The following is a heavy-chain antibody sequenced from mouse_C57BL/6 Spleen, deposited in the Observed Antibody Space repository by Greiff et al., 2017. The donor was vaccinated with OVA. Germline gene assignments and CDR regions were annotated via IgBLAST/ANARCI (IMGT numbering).Heavy chain of an antibody. CDR2: IYPGDGDT. D-gene: IGHD2-5*01. Sequence: VQLQQSGPELVKPGASVKISCKASGYAFSSSWMNWVKQRPGKGLEWTGRIYPGDGDTNYNGKFKGKATLTADKSSSTAYMQLSSLTSEDSAVYFCARDYSNYEDYAMDYWGQGTSVTVSS. J-gene: IGHJ4*01. V-gene: IGHV1-82*01. CDR3: ARDYSNYEDYAMDY. CDR1: GYAFSSSW.